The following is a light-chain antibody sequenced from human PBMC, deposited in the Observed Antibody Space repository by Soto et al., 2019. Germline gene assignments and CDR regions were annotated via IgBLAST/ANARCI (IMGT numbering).Light chain of an antibody. CDR2: EVS. J-gene: IGLJ1*01. CDR3: QSYGDRLSGYV. Sequence: QSVLTQPASVSGSPGQSITISCTGTSSDVGGYKYVSWYQHYPGKAPKLMIYEVSNRPSGVSNRFSGSKSGNTASLTISGLQAEDEAYYYCQSYGDRLSGYVFGNGTKVTV. CDR1: SSDVGGYKY. V-gene: IGLV2-14*01.